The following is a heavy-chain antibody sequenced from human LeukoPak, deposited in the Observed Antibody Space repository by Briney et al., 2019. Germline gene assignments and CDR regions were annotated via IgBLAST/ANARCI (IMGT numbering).Heavy chain of an antibody. Sequence: SETLSLTCTVSGYSISSGYYWGWIRQPPGKGLEWIGSIYHSGSTYYNASLKSRVTISVDTSKNQFSLKLSSVTAADTAVYYCARGVRGVIATDEYYFDYWGQGTLVTVSS. J-gene: IGHJ4*02. CDR2: IYHSGST. CDR1: GYSISSGYY. V-gene: IGHV4-38-2*02. CDR3: ARGVRGVIATDEYYFDY. D-gene: IGHD3-10*01.